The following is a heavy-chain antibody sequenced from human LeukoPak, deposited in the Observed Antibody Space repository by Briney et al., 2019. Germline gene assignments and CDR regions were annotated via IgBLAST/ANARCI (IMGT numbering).Heavy chain of an antibody. J-gene: IGHJ4*02. CDR2: ISGSGGSK. V-gene: IGHV3-23*01. CDR1: GFTFSSYA. Sequence: GGSLRLSCAASGFTFSSYAMSWVRQAPEKGLVWVSSISGSGGSKWFADSVKGRFTISRDNSENTLYLQMNRLRAEDTALYYCAKESSVAGAGLLDYWGQGTLVTVSS. D-gene: IGHD6-19*01. CDR3: AKESSVAGAGLLDY.